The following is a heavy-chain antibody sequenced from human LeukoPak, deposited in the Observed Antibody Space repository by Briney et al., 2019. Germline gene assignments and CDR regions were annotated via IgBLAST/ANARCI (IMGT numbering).Heavy chain of an antibody. CDR2: INHSGST. CDR1: GESFSCYY. D-gene: IGHD3-10*01. Sequence: PSETLSLTCAVYGESFSCYYWSWLRQPPGKGLEWLGEINHSGSTSYNPSLQSRVTISVDTSKNQFSLKLSSVTAADTAVYYCARGRMVRGVITYYYYYYYGMDVWGQGTTVTVSS. J-gene: IGHJ6*02. V-gene: IGHV4-34*01. CDR3: ARGRMVRGVITYYYYYYYGMDV.